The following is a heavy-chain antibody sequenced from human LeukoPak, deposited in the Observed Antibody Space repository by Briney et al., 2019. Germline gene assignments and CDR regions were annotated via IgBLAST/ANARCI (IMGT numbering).Heavy chain of an antibody. Sequence: GGSLRLSCAASGFTLSSYAMSWVRQAPGKGLGWVSAISGSGGSTYYADSVKGRFTISRDNSKNTLYLQMNSLRAEDTAVYYCAKDDTYYYGSGISTNYGMDVWGQGTTVSVSS. CDR3: AKDDTYYYGSGISTNYGMDV. CDR1: GFTLSSYA. V-gene: IGHV3-23*01. J-gene: IGHJ6*02. D-gene: IGHD3-10*01. CDR2: ISGSGGST.